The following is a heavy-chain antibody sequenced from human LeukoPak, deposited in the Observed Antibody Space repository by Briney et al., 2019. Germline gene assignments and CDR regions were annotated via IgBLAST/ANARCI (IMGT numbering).Heavy chain of an antibody. D-gene: IGHD6-19*01. V-gene: IGHV3-48*02. CDR2: ISSSSSTI. CDR1: GFTFSSYS. CDR3: ARDPYSSGKIGGDY. Sequence: GGSLRLSCAASGFTFSSYSMIWVRQAPGKGLEWVSYISSSSSTIYYADSVKGRFTISRDNAKNSLYLQMNSLRDEDTAVYYCARDPYSSGKIGGDYWGQGTLVTVSS. J-gene: IGHJ4*02.